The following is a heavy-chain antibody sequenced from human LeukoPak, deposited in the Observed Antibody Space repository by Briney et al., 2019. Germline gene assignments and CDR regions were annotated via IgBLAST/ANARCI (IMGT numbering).Heavy chain of an antibody. CDR2: ISPGDSDT. V-gene: IGHV5-51*01. D-gene: IGHD3-3*01. J-gene: IGHJ4*02. CDR1: GYSFTSYW. Sequence: GEYLKSSCRGSGYSFTSYWMGWVRQMPWKGLDWAGIISPGDSDTRYSPSSQGQGPTSADKSNSTAYLQWSSLKASDTAMYYCARHPRLWYYDFWSGYYYFDYWGQGTLVTVSS. CDR3: ARHPRLWYYDFWSGYYYFDY.